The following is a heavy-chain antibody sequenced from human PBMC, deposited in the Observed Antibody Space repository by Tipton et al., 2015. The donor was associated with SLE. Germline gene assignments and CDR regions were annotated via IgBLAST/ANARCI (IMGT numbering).Heavy chain of an antibody. CDR1: GYTFTSYY. CDR3: ARDPNYDSSGYMPLDY. CDR2: INPSGGST. D-gene: IGHD3-22*01. V-gene: IGHV1-46*01. J-gene: IGHJ4*02. Sequence: QVQLVQSGAEVKKPGASVKVSCKASGYTFTSYYMHWVRQAPGQGLEWMGIINPSGGSTSYAQKFQGRVTMTRDTSTSTVYMELSSLRSEDTAAYYCARDPNYDSSGYMPLDYWGQGTLVTVSS.